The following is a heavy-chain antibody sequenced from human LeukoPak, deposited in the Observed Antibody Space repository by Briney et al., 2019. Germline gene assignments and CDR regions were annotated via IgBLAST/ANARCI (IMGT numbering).Heavy chain of an antibody. J-gene: IGHJ3*02. CDR2: ISGFNGDT. D-gene: IGHD3-22*01. Sequence: ASVKVSCKTSGYTFTTYGLSWVRQAPGQGLERMGWISGFNGDTNYAQKFQGRITLTTDTSTSTAYMELRSLRSDDTAVYYCARDLGYYDSGRHYFDTFDIWGQGTMVTVSS. CDR1: GYTFTTYG. CDR3: ARDLGYYDSGRHYFDTFDI. V-gene: IGHV1-18*01.